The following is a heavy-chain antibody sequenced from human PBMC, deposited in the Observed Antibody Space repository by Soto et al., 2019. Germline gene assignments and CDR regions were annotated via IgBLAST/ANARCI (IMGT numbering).Heavy chain of an antibody. J-gene: IGHJ4*02. CDR2: FYYTGSI. V-gene: IGHV4-61*01. CDR3: ARSMFYSDGSNYSPFDY. CDR1: GGSVSSGNYY. Sequence: PSETLSLTCTVSGGSVSSGNYYWSWIRQPPGEGLEWIGYFYYTGSINYNPSLKSRVTISIDASKNQFSLRLSSVTAADTAVYYCARSMFYSDGSNYSPFDYWGQGTLVTVPS. D-gene: IGHD3-22*01.